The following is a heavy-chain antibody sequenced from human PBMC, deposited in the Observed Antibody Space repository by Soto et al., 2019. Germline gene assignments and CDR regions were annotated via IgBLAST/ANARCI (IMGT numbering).Heavy chain of an antibody. D-gene: IGHD3-3*01. CDR3: ARPFNYDFWRFDY. J-gene: IGHJ4*02. V-gene: IGHV1-18*01. CDR1: GYTFTSYA. CDR2: ISAYNGNT. Sequence: GASVKVSCKASGYTFTSYAMHWVRQAPGQRLEWMGWISAYNGNTNYAQKLQGRVTMTTDTSTSTAYMELRSLRSDDTAVYYCARPFNYDFWRFDYWGQGTLVTVSS.